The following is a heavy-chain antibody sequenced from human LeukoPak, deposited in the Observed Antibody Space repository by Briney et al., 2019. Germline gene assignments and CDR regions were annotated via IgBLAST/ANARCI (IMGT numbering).Heavy chain of an antibody. J-gene: IGHJ2*01. CDR3: ARARFCGGDCYPYWYFDL. CDR1: GGTFSSYA. D-gene: IGHD2-21*02. CDR2: IIPIFGTA. Sequence: SVKVSFKASGGTFSSYAISWVRQAPGQGLEWMGGIIPIFGTANYAQKFQGRVTITADESTSTAYMELSSLRSEDTAVYYCARARFCGGDCYPYWYFDLWGRGTLVTVSS. V-gene: IGHV1-69*13.